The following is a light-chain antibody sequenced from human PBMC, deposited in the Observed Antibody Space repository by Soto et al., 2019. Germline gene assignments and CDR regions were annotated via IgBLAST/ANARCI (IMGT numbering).Light chain of an antibody. CDR3: QQYNTYSFT. CDR1: QNINDW. V-gene: IGKV1-5*03. CDR2: KAS. J-gene: IGKJ3*01. Sequence: DIQMTQSPSTLSASVGDRVTITCRASQNINDWLAWYQQKPGKAPRLLIYKASTLESGVPSRFSGSGFGTEFTITISSLQPDVFATYYCQQYNTYSFTFGPGDKVDI.